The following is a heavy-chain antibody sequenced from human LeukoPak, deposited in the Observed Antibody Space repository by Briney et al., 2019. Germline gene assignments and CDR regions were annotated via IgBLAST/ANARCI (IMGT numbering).Heavy chain of an antibody. V-gene: IGHV3-23*01. CDR1: GFTFSSYA. CDR2: ISGSGGST. J-gene: IGHJ4*02. D-gene: IGHD3-22*01. Sequence: PGGSLRLSCAASGFTFSSYAMSWVRHAPGKGLEGVSAISGSGGSTYYADSVKGRFTISRDNPKNTLYLKMNSLRAEDTAVYYCAKVLDYDSSGYYLDYWGQGTLVTVSS. CDR3: AKVLDYDSSGYYLDY.